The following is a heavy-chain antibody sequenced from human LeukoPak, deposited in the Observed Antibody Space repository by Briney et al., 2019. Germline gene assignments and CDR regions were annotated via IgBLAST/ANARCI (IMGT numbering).Heavy chain of an antibody. CDR1: GFTFSSSW. V-gene: IGHV3-7*01. Sequence: GGSLRLSCAASGFTFSSSWMSWVRQAPGKGLEWVANIQQDGSDKYYVDSVKGRFTISRDNAKNSLYLQMNSLRAEETAVYYCARDLYRIVVVPHYFDYWGQGTLVPVSS. J-gene: IGHJ4*02. CDR3: ARDLYRIVVVPHYFDY. CDR2: IQQDGSDK. D-gene: IGHD3-22*01.